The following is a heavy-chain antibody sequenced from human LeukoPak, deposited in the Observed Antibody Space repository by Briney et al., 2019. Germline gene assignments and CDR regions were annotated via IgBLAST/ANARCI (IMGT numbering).Heavy chain of an antibody. Sequence: SETLSLTCIVSGGSISSGSYYWSWIRQPAGKGLEWIGSIYYSGSTYYNPSLKSRVTISVDTSKNQFSLKLSSVTAADTAVYYCAREDYYGSGSYRYNWFDPWGQGTLVTVSS. CDR3: AREDYYGSGSYRYNWFDP. D-gene: IGHD3-10*01. V-gene: IGHV4-39*07. J-gene: IGHJ5*02. CDR1: GGSISSGSYY. CDR2: IYYSGST.